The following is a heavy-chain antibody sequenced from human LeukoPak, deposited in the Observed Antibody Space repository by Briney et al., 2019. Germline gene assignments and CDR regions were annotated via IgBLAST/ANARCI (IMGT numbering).Heavy chain of an antibody. Sequence: SETLSLTCTVSGGSISSYYWSWIRQPPGKGLEWIGYIYYSGSTNYNPSLKSRVTISVGTSKNQFSLKLSSVTAADTAVYYCARSYGDYEGGFDYWGQGTLVTVSS. D-gene: IGHD4-17*01. V-gene: IGHV4-59*01. CDR3: ARSYGDYEGGFDY. CDR1: GGSISSYY. J-gene: IGHJ4*02. CDR2: IYYSGST.